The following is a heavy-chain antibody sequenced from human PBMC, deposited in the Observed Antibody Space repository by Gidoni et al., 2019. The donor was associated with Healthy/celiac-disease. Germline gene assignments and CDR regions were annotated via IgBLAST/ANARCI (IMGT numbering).Heavy chain of an antibody. Sequence: EGQLVESGGGLVQPGGSLRLSCAASGFTFSSYWMNWVRQAPGKGLVWVSRLNSDGSSTSYADSWKGRFTISRDNAKNTLYLQMNSLRAEDTAVYYCAREGGMTTVTTGAFDIWGQGTMVTVSS. J-gene: IGHJ3*02. CDR2: LNSDGSST. CDR3: AREGGMTTVTTGAFDI. CDR1: GFTFSSYW. V-gene: IGHV3-74*01. D-gene: IGHD4-17*01.